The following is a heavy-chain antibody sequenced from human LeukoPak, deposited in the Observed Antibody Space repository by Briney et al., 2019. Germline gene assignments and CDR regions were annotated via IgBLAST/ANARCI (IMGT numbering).Heavy chain of an antibody. J-gene: IGHJ4*02. CDR3: ARDLPGIAVAGTPYY. Sequence: GGSLRLSCAASGFTFSSYEMNWVRQAPGKGLEWVSYISSSGSTIYYADSVKGRFTISRDNAKNSLYLQMNSLRAEDTAVYYCARDLPGIAVAGTPYYWGQGTLVTVSS. CDR1: GFTFSSYE. CDR2: ISSSGSTI. D-gene: IGHD6-19*01. V-gene: IGHV3-48*03.